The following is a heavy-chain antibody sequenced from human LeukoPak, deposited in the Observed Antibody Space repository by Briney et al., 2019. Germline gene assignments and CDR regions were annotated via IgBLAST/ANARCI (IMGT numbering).Heavy chain of an antibody. CDR2: ISGSGGST. CDR3: ARLLHYYDSSGYSYVGSPDY. Sequence: GGSLRLSCAASGFTFSSYAMSWVRQAPGKGLEWVSAISGSGGSTYYADSVKGRFTISRDNAKISLYLQMNSLRAEDTAVYYCARLLHYYDSSGYSYVGSPDYWGQGTLLTVSS. D-gene: IGHD3-22*01. V-gene: IGHV3-23*01. CDR1: GFTFSSYA. J-gene: IGHJ4*02.